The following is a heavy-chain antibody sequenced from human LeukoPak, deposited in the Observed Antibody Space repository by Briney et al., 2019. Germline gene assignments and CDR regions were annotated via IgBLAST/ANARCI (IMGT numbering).Heavy chain of an antibody. D-gene: IGHD5-18*01. V-gene: IGHV3-23*01. CDR3: AKNAGYSYGLYYFDY. CDR2: LISSGATT. Sequence: GGSLRLSCAASGFAFSNYAMSWVRQAPGKGLEWVSSLISSGATTYYADSVKGRFTISRDNSKNTVHLQMDSLRAEDSAVYYCAKNAGYSYGLYYFDYWGQGTLVTVSS. J-gene: IGHJ4*02. CDR1: GFAFSNYA.